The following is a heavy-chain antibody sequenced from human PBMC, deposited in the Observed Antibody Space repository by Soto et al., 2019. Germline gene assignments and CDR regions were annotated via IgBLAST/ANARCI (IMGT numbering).Heavy chain of an antibody. Sequence: SETLSLTCTVSGRSISSVNYYWSWIRHPPGKGLEWIGYIYYSGSTYYNPSLRSRVTISVDTSKNQFSLKLSSVTAADTAVYYCARYGSGECNRGSCYSPXDYXGQGTLVT. J-gene: IGHJ4*02. V-gene: IGHV4-30-4*01. CDR3: ARYGSGECNRGSCYSPXDY. CDR1: GRSISSVNYY. D-gene: IGHD2-15*01. CDR2: IYYSGST.